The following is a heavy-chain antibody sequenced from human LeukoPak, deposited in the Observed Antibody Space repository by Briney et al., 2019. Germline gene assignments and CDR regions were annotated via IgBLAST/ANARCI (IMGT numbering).Heavy chain of an antibody. CDR2: ISSSSSYI. V-gene: IGHV3-21*01. CDR3: ARDASDYYDSSGYSNTGAFDI. Sequence: GGSLRLSCAASGFTFSSYSMNWVRQAPGKGLEWVSSISSSSSYIYYADSVKGRFTISRDNAKNSLYLQMNSLRAEDTAVYYCARDASDYYDSSGYSNTGAFDIWGQGTMVTVSS. J-gene: IGHJ3*02. CDR1: GFTFSSYS. D-gene: IGHD3-22*01.